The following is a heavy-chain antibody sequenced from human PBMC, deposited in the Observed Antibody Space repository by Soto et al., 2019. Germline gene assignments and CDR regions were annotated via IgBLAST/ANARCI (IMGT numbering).Heavy chain of an antibody. D-gene: IGHD1-1*01. CDR3: ARDSRANTTYGVDA. CDR2: IYHSETT. Sequence: QLQLQESGSGLVKPSQTLSLSCAVSGGSISSGGYSWSWIRLPPGKGLEWIGYIYHSETTTYNPSLKSRVTISVGRSKAHLSLKLKSGTPADTAVYYCARDSRANTTYGVDAWGPGTTVTVSS. J-gene: IGHJ6*02. CDR1: GGSISSGGYS. V-gene: IGHV4-30-2*01.